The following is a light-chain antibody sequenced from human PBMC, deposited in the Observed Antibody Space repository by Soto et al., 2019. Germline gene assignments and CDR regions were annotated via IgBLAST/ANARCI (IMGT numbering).Light chain of an antibody. V-gene: IGKV1-6*02. Sequence: IQMTQTPSTLPASVGDRVTVTCRASQAIRNDLGWYQQKPGKAPNLLIFGASNLQAGVPVRFSASGSGTNFTLTISNPQPEDLASYYCLQDYSYPWTFGQGTKVDIK. CDR2: GAS. J-gene: IGKJ1*01. CDR3: LQDYSYPWT. CDR1: QAIRND.